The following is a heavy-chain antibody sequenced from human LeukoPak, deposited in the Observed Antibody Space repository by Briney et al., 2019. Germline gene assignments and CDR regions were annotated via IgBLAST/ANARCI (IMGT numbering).Heavy chain of an antibody. CDR2: ISAYNGNT. CDR3: ARVLTELGRGDYYMDV. V-gene: IGHV1-18*01. J-gene: IGHJ6*03. Sequence: GASVNVSCKASGYTFTSYGISWVRQAPGQGLEWMGWISAYNGNTNYAQKLQGRVTMTTDTSTSTAYMELRSLRSDDTAVYYCARVLTELGRGDYYMDVWGKGTTVTVSS. D-gene: IGHD7-27*01. CDR1: GYTFTSYG.